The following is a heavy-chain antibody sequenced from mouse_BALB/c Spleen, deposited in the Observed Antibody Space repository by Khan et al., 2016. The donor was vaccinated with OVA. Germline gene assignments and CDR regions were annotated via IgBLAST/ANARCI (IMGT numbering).Heavy chain of an antibody. J-gene: IGHJ4*01. CDR2: IVPGSGST. D-gene: IGHD1-1*01. CDR3: ARSNYYGSGLYAMNY. CDR1: GYTFTSYW. V-gene: IGHV1S41*01. Sequence: DLVMPAAAVTLSCKASGYTFTSYWINWIKQRLGQGLEWLGRIVPGSGSTSYNEMFKGKATLTVDASSSPAYIQLSSRSSEDSAVYFCARSNYYGSGLYAMNYWGQGTSVTVSS.